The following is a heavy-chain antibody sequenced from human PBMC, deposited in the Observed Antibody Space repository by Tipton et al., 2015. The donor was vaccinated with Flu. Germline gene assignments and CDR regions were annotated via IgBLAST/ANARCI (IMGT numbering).Heavy chain of an antibody. J-gene: IGHJ4*02. CDR1: GGSISHYY. V-gene: IGHV4-59*08. D-gene: IGHD6-19*01. CDR2: IYYSGST. Sequence: TLSLTCTVSGGSISHYYWSWIQQSPGKGLEWIGYIYYSGSTNYNPTLKSRATISVDASKSRFSLKLSSVTAADTAVYYCARGWQWLADAFDYWGQGTLVTVSS. CDR3: ARGWQWLADAFDY.